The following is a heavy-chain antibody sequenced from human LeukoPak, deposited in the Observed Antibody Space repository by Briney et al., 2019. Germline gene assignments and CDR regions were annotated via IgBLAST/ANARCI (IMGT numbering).Heavy chain of an antibody. CDR2: IYPGGSDI. Sequence: GESLKISCKGSGYTFTSYWIGWVRQMPGKGLEWMGVIYPGGSDIRYSPSFQGQVTISVDNSISTAYLQWDSLKASDTAMYYCATFTTTDGESSTKYFNYWGQGTLVTVSS. CDR1: GYTFTSYW. V-gene: IGHV5-51*01. D-gene: IGHD4-17*01. CDR3: ATFTTTDGESSTKYFNY. J-gene: IGHJ4*02.